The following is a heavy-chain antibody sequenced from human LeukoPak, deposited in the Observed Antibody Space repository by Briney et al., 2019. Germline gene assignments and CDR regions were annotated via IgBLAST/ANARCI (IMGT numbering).Heavy chain of an antibody. J-gene: IGHJ4*02. CDR3: ARDREYYDYVWGSYRPPGFEIDY. V-gene: IGHV1-3*01. Sequence: ASVKVSCKASGYTFTSYAMHWVRQAPGQRLEWMGWINAGNGNRKYSQKFQGRVTITRDTSASTAYMELSSLRSEDTAVYYCARDREYYDYVWGSYRPPGFEIDYWGQGTLVTVSS. CDR2: INAGNGNR. D-gene: IGHD3-16*02. CDR1: GYTFTSYA.